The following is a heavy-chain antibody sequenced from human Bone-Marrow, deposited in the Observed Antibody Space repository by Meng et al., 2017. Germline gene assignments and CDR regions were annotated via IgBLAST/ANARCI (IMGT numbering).Heavy chain of an antibody. CDR3: ARTRGYSYGYYGY. J-gene: IGHJ4*02. D-gene: IGHD5-18*01. Sequence: NHSGSTNYNPSLNSRVTISVDTFMNQFSLKLSSVTAADTAVYYCARTRGYSYGYYGYWGQGTLVTVSS. V-gene: IGHV4-34*01. CDR2: NHSGST.